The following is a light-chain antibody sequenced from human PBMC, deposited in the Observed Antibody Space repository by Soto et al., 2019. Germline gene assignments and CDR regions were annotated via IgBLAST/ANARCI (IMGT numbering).Light chain of an antibody. Sequence: QSALTEPRSVCGSPGQSVTISCTGTSSDVGGYNYVSWYQQHPGKAPQLMIYDVNKRPSGVPDRFSGSKSGNTASLTISELRAEDDAHYYCCSSAGSYTYVFGTGTKLTVL. CDR1: SSDVGGYNY. J-gene: IGLJ1*01. CDR3: CSSAGSYTYV. CDR2: DVN. V-gene: IGLV2-11*01.